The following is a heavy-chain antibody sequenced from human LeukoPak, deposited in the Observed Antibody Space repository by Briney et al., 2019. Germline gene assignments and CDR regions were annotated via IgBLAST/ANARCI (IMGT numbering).Heavy chain of an antibody. D-gene: IGHD5-18*01. CDR1: GFTFSSYS. V-gene: IGHV3-21*01. CDR2: ISSSSSYI. CDR3: ARPXLWTQPPFDY. Sequence: GGSLRLSCAASGFTFSSYSMNWVRQAPGKGLEWVSSISSSSSYIYYADSVKGRFTISRDNAKNSLYLQMNSLRAEDTAVYYCARPXLWTQPPFDYWGQGTLVTVSS. J-gene: IGHJ4*02.